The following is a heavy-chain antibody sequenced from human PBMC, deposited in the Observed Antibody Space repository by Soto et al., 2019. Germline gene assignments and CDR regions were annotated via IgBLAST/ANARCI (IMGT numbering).Heavy chain of an antibody. CDR1: GGSISSGDYY. D-gene: IGHD3-22*01. J-gene: IGHJ1*01. Sequence: SETLSLTCTVSGGSISSGDYYWSWIRQPPGKGLEWIGYIYYSGSTYYNPSLKSRVTISVDTSKNQFSLKLSSVTAADTAVYYCARAYVDYYDSSGYYYPMAAEYFQHWGQGTLVTVSS. CDR2: IYYSGST. CDR3: ARAYVDYYDSSGYYYPMAAEYFQH. V-gene: IGHV4-30-4*01.